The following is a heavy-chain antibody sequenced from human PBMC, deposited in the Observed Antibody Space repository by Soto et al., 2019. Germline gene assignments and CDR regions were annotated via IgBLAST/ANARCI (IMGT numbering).Heavy chain of an antibody. J-gene: IGHJ4*02. V-gene: IGHV4-34*01. Sequence: QVQLQQWGAGLLKPSETLSLTCAVYGGSFSGYYWTWIRQPPGTGLEWIGEINHSGSTNYNPSLNSRFTISVDTSKHHFSLKLTSVTAADTAVYYWARDKLTCLFYYWGQGPLFTVSS. CDR2: INHSGST. CDR3: ARDKLTCLFYY. CDR1: GGSFSGYY. D-gene: IGHD3-10*01.